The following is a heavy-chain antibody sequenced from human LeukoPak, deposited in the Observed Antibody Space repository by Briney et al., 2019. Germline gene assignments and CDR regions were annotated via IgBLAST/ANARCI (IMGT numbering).Heavy chain of an antibody. Sequence: SETLSLTCAVYGGSFSGYYWSWIRQPPGKGLEWIGEINHSGSTNYNPPLKSRVTISVDTSKNQFSLKLSSVTAADTAVYYCARFGYFSSTSCYAGAEGYYYGMDVWGQGTTVTVSS. V-gene: IGHV4-34*01. CDR2: INHSGST. CDR1: GGSFSGYY. CDR3: ARFGYFSSTSCYAGAEGYYYGMDV. J-gene: IGHJ6*02. D-gene: IGHD2-2*03.